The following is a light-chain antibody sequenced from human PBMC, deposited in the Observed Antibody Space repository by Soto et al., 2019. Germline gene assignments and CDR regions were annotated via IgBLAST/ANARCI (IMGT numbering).Light chain of an antibody. J-gene: IGKJ1*01. V-gene: IGKV3D-20*01. CDR3: QQYAHSPSWT. Sequence: EIVLTQSPGTLSLSPGERATLSCRASQSVSSNFLAWYQQKPGLAPRLLIYDVSNRATGIPDRFSGSGSGTDFTLTISRLEPEDFAVYYCQQYAHSPSWTFGQGTKVEVK. CDR2: DVS. CDR1: QSVSSNF.